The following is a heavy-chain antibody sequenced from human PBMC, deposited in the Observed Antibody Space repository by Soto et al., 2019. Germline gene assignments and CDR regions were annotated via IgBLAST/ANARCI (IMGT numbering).Heavy chain of an antibody. Sequence: EVQQGESGGGLVQPGGSLRLSCAASGFTISSYWMHWVRQAPGKGLEWVSRMNMDGNRISYVDSVKGRCTMSRDNAKNTFYMEMNSARVEDTAVYYCVRGDGDRYDAHGYLGRHWGQGSLVTVSS. D-gene: IGHD2-21*01. CDR1: GFTISSYW. CDR2: MNMDGNRI. V-gene: IGHV3-74*01. CDR3: VRGDGDRYDAHGYLGRH. J-gene: IGHJ4*02.